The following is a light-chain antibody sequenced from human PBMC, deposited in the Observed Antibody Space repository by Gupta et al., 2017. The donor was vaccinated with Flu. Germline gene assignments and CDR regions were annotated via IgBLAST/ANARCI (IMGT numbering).Light chain of an antibody. Sequence: LHSFEQRPGQSPRRLVYEVSTRDSGVPDRFSCSGSCTDFTLKISSVEAEDVGVYYFMRATRPWTFGQGTRLEI. CDR3: MRATRPWT. J-gene: IGKJ2*02. V-gene: IGKV2-30*01. CDR2: EVS.